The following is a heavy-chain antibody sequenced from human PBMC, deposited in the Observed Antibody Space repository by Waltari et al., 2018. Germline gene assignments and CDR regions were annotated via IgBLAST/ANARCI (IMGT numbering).Heavy chain of an antibody. V-gene: IGHV4-39*01. J-gene: IGHJ2*01. D-gene: IGHD6-19*01. Sequence: QLQLQESGPGLVKPSETLSLTCTVSGGSISSSSYYWGWIRPPPGKGLEWIGSIYCSGSTYYNPSLKSRVTISVDTSKNQFSLKLSSVTAADTAVYYCARQVAGTNYWYFDLWGRGTLVTVSS. CDR3: ARQVAGTNYWYFDL. CDR2: IYCSGST. CDR1: GGSISSSSYY.